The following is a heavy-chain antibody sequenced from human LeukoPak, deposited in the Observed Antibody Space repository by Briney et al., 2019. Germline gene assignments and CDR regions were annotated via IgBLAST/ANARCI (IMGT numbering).Heavy chain of an antibody. CDR1: GGSISSGGYY. D-gene: IGHD5-18*01. Sequence: PSETLSLTCTVSGGSISSGGYYWSWIRQHPGKGLEWIGYIYYSGSTYYNPSLKSRVTIAVDTSKNQFSLKLSSVTAADTAVYYCARAIRGYRYGYTPPHFDYWGQGTLVTVSS. J-gene: IGHJ4*02. V-gene: IGHV4-30-4*08. CDR3: ARAIRGYRYGYTPPHFDY. CDR2: IYYSGST.